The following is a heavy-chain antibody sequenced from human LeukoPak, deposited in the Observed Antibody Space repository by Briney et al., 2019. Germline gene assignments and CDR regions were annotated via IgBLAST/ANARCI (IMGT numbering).Heavy chain of an antibody. CDR3: AKDTGSYYYYGMDV. CDR2: ISWNSGSI. Sequence: GGSLRLSCAASGFTFDDYAMHWVRQAPGKGLEWVSGISWNSGSIGYADSVKGRFTISSDNAKNSLYLQMNSLRAEDTALYYCAKDTGSYYYYGMDVWGQGTTVTVSS. CDR1: GFTFDDYA. J-gene: IGHJ6*02. V-gene: IGHV3-9*01. D-gene: IGHD1-1*01.